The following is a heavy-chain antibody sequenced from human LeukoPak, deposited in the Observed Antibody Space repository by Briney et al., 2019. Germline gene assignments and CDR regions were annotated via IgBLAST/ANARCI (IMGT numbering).Heavy chain of an antibody. D-gene: IGHD2-15*01. J-gene: IGHJ3*02. CDR2: IYYSGST. CDR1: GGSISSYY. Sequence: PSETLSLTCTVSGGSISSYYWSWIRQPPGKGLEWIGYIYYSGSTNYNPSLKSRVTISVDTSKNQFPLKLSSVTAADTAVYYCARGGGGWSRAFDIWGQGTMVTVSS. CDR3: ARGGGGWSRAFDI. V-gene: IGHV4-59*01.